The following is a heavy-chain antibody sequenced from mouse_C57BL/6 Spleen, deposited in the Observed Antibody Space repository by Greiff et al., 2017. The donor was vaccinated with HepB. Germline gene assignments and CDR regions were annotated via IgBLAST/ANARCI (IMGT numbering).Heavy chain of an antibody. CDR1: GFTFSSYG. D-gene: IGHD3-3*01. V-gene: IGHV5-6*02. Sequence: EVRLVESGGDLVKPGGSLKLSCAASGFTFSSYGMSWVRETPDKGLEWVATISSGGSYTYYPDSVKGRFTIPRDNAENTTYLQMSSLKSEDTAMYYCARHHGKGPHYFDYWGQGTTLTVSS. CDR3: ARHHGKGPHYFDY. CDR2: ISSGGSYT. J-gene: IGHJ2*01.